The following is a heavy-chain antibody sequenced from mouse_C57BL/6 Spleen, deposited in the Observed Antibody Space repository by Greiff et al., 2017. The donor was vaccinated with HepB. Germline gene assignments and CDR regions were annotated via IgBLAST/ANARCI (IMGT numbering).Heavy chain of an antibody. CDR1: GFTFSSYT. CDR3: ARQTGMYYFDY. J-gene: IGHJ2*01. D-gene: IGHD4-1*01. Sequence: DVKLVESGGGLVKPGGSLKLSCAASGFTFSSYTMSWVRQTPEKRLEWVATISGGGGNTYYPDSVKGRFTISRDNAKNTLYLQMSSLRSEDTALYYCARQTGMYYFDYWGQGTTLTVSS. CDR2: ISGGGGNT. V-gene: IGHV5-9*01.